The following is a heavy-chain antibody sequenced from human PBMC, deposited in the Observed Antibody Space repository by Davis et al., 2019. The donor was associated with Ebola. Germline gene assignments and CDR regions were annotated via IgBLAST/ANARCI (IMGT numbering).Heavy chain of an antibody. Sequence: ASVKVSCKASGYTFTSYGISWVRQAPGQGLEWMGWISAYNGNTNYAQKFQGRVTMTRDTSTSTVYMGLSSLRSEDTAVYYCARDYSSSSLDYWGQGTLVTVSS. CDR1: GYTFTSYG. CDR3: ARDYSSSSLDY. J-gene: IGHJ4*02. V-gene: IGHV1-18*01. CDR2: ISAYNGNT. D-gene: IGHD6-6*01.